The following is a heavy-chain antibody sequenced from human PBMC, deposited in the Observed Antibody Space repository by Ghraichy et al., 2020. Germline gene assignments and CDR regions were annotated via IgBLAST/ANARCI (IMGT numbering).Heavy chain of an antibody. Sequence: ESLNISCTVSGGSISSYYWSWIRQPPGKGLEWIGYIYYSGSTNYNPSLKSRVTISVDTSKNQFSLKLSSVTAADTAVYYCAREVGFHAFDIWGQGTMVTVSS. V-gene: IGHV4-59*01. CDR3: AREVGFHAFDI. CDR2: IYYSGST. D-gene: IGHD1-26*01. CDR1: GGSISSYY. J-gene: IGHJ3*02.